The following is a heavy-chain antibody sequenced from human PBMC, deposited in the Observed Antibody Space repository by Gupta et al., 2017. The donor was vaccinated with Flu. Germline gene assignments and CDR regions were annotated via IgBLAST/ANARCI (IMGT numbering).Heavy chain of an antibody. Sequence: QVHLVQSGAEVKKSGASVRVSCRASGYNFTSYYIHWVRQTPGQGLQWMGWINPDSGATNFAQEFQGRVTMTGDASISTAYMELHRLKSDDTAVYFCARGLVDYWGPGTLVTVSS. CDR3: ARGLVDY. J-gene: IGHJ4*02. CDR2: INPDSGAT. CDR1: GYNFTSYY. V-gene: IGHV1-2*02. D-gene: IGHD3-9*01.